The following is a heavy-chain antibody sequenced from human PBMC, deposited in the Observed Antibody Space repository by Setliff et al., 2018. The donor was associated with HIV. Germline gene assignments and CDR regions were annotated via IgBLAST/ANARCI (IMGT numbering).Heavy chain of an antibody. CDR3: ARRSYGNNPYLDY. V-gene: IGHV4-34*01. D-gene: IGHD5-18*01. Sequence: KTSETLSLTCAVYGGSFSGYYWNWIRQPPGNGLEWIGEINHGGSAKYNPSLKSRVTISVDTSQNQFSLRLSAVTAANTAIYYCARRSYGNNPYLDYWSQGTTVTVSS. CDR2: INHGGSA. J-gene: IGHJ4*03. CDR1: GGSFSGYY.